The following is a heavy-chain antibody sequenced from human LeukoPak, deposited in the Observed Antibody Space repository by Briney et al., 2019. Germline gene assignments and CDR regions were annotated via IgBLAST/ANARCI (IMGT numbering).Heavy chain of an antibody. CDR3: ARGGSLITIFGVVINRPTTFDY. CDR1: GYTFTSYY. J-gene: IGHJ4*02. D-gene: IGHD3-3*01. V-gene: IGHV1-46*01. CDR2: INPSGGST. Sequence: ASVKVSCKASGYTFTSYYMHWVRQAPGQGLEWMGIINPSGGSTSYAQKFQGRVTMTRDPSTSTVYMELSSLRSEDTAVYYCARGGSLITIFGVVINRPTTFDYWGQGTLVTVSS.